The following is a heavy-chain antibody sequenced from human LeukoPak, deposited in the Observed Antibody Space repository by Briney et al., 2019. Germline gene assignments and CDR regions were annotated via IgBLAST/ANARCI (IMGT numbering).Heavy chain of an antibody. CDR1: NGSISNYY. D-gene: IGHD1-1*01. V-gene: IGHV4-59*01. CDR3: ARGGTTTGKGNWLDP. J-gene: IGHJ5*02. CDR2: IYHSGST. Sequence: PSGTLSLTCTVSNGSISNYYWSWVRQSPGKGLEWIGYIYHSGSTKYNPSLQSRVTISVDMSNNQFSLKLSSVTAADTAIYYCARGGTTTGKGNWLDPWGQGTLVTVSS.